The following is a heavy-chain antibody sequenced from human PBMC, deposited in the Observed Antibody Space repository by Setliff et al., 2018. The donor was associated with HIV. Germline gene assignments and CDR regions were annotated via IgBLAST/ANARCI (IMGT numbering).Heavy chain of an antibody. Sequence: PGGSLRLSCAASGFTFSSYAMSWVRQAPGKGLEWVSAISGSGGSTYYADSVKGRFTISRDNSKNTLYLQMNSLRAEDTAVYYCAKFPYGSGSYYSDDAFDIWGQGTMVTVS. CDR2: ISGSGGST. D-gene: IGHD3-10*01. V-gene: IGHV3-23*01. CDR1: GFTFSSYA. CDR3: AKFPYGSGSYYSDDAFDI. J-gene: IGHJ3*02.